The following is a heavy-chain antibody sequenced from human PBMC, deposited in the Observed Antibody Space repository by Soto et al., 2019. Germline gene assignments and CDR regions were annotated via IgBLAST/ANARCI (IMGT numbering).Heavy chain of an antibody. CDR1: GFAFSDHY. J-gene: IGHJ2*01. CDR2: TRNKANSYTT. V-gene: IGHV3-72*01. Sequence: EVQLVESGGGLVQPGGSLRLSCAASGFAFSDHYMDWVRQAPRKWLQWVGRTRNKANSYTTEYAASVKGRFTISRDDSKNSLYLQMNSLKTEDTAVYYCARVGRYCSGGSCHSDWYFDLWGRGILVTVSS. CDR3: ARVGRYCSGGSCHSDWYFDL. D-gene: IGHD2-15*01.